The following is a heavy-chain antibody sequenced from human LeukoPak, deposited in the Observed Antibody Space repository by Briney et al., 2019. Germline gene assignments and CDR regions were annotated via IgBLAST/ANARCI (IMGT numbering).Heavy chain of an antibody. J-gene: IGHJ4*02. CDR1: GYTLTSVG. CDR3: ARGGLKAGFGFDY. Sequence: ASPKVSCKPSGYTLTSVGISCVPQAPGQRVRCMRWISAYNGNTNYAQKLQGRVTMTTDTSTSTAYMELRSLRSDDTAVYSWARGGLKAGFGFDYWGEGTLVTVSS. D-gene: IGHD1-14*01. CDR2: ISAYNGNT. V-gene: IGHV1-18*01.